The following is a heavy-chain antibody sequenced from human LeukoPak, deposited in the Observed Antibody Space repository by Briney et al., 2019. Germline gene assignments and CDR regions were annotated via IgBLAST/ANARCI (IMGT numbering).Heavy chain of an antibody. CDR3: AELGITMIGGV. J-gene: IGHJ6*04. Sequence: GGSLRLSCAASGFTFNSYTMHWVRQAPGKGLEWVSYISSSGSTIYYADSVKGRFTISRDNAKNSLYLQMNSLRAEDTAVYYCAELGITMIGGVWGKGTTVTISS. CDR1: GFTFNSYT. CDR2: ISSSGSTI. D-gene: IGHD3-10*02. V-gene: IGHV3-48*04.